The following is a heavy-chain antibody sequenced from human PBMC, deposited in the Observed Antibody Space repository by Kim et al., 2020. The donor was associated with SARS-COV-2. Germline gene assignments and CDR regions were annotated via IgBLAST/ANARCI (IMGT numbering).Heavy chain of an antibody. Sequence: SETLSLTCTVSGGSVISGGHYWSWIRQHPGKGLEWIGHIFYSGSTYYNPSLRSRLSISVDTSTNQFSLNLSSLTAADTAIYYCARFTYDSRGFYSYFAYWGQGNLVTVSS. CDR1: GGSVISGGHY. J-gene: IGHJ4*02. CDR3: ARFTYDSRGFYSYFAY. V-gene: IGHV4-31*03. CDR2: IFYSGST. D-gene: IGHD3-22*01.